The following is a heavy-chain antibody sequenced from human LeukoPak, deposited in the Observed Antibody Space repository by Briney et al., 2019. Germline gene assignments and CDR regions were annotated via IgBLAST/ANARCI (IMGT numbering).Heavy chain of an antibody. D-gene: IGHD5-24*01. V-gene: IGHV1-69*13. CDR3: ASGRWLQYPFDY. CDR2: IIPIFGTA. CDR1: GGTFSSYA. J-gene: IGHJ4*02. Sequence: GASVKVSCKASGGTFSSYAISWVRQALGQGLEWMGGIIPIFGTANYAQKFQGRVTITADESTSTAYMELSSLRSEDTAVYYCASGRWLQYPFDYWGQGTLVTVSS.